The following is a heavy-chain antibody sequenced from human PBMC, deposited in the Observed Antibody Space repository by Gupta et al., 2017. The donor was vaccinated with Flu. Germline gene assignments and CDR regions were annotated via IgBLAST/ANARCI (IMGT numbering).Heavy chain of an antibody. CDR1: GFTFSSYG. V-gene: IGHV3-33*01. Sequence: QVQLVESGGGVVQPGRSLRLSCAASGFTFSSYGMHWVRQAPGKGLEWVAVIWYDGSNKYYADSGKGRFTISRDNSKNTLYLQMNSLRAEDTAVYYCARDISSSSSWIPDAFDIWGQGTMVTVSS. CDR2: IWYDGSNK. D-gene: IGHD6-13*01. J-gene: IGHJ3*02. CDR3: ARDISSSSSWIPDAFDI.